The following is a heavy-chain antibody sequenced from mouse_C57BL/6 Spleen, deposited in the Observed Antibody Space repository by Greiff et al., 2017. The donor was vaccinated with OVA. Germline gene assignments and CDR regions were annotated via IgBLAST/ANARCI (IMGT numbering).Heavy chain of an antibody. J-gene: IGHJ4*01. V-gene: IGHV1-82*01. CDR2: IYPGDGDT. Sequence: VQLQQSGPELVKPGASVKISCKASGYAFSSSWMNWVKQRPGKGLEWIGRIYPGDGDTNYNGKFKGKATLTADKSSSTAYMQLSSLTSEDSAVYFCARDRTAQATDYAMDYWGQGTSVTVSS. D-gene: IGHD3-2*02. CDR1: GYAFSSSW. CDR3: ARDRTAQATDYAMDY.